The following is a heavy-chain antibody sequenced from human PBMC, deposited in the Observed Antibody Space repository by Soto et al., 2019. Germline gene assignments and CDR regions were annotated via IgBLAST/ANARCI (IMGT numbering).Heavy chain of an antibody. V-gene: IGHV3-7*01. CDR3: AREGWNYYSYYLDV. CDR2: IKQDGSEK. Sequence: EVQLVESGGGLVQPGGSLRLSCAASGFTFSSYWMSWVRQAPGKGLEWVANIKQDGSEKYYVDSVKGRFTISRDNAKNSLYLQMNSLRAEDTAVYYCAREGWNYYSYYLDVWGKGTTVTVSS. J-gene: IGHJ6*03. D-gene: IGHD3-3*01. CDR1: GFTFSSYW.